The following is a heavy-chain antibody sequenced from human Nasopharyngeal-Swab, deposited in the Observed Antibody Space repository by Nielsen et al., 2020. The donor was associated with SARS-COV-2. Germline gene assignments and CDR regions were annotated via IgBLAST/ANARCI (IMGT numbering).Heavy chain of an antibody. J-gene: IGHJ6*02. CDR1: GGSFNGFY. CDR2: INNNERT. V-gene: IGHV4-34*01. CDR3: ARAGRVGDAYTGLDV. Sequence: GSLRLSCSVSGGSFNGFYWTWTRQAPGKGLEWIGEINNNERTNYNPSLKSRIAMLVDTSNNQVSLKVSSVSAGDTAVYYCARAGRVGDAYTGLDVWGQGTTVTVSS. D-gene: IGHD5-24*01.